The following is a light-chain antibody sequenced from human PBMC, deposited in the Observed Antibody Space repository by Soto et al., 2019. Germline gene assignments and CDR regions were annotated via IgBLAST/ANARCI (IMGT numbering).Light chain of an antibody. V-gene: IGLV1-47*02. J-gene: IGLJ2*01. Sequence: QSVLTQPPSVSAAPGQKVTISCSGSSSNTENNYVPWYQQFPGTAPRLLIYTDYQRPSGVPGRFSGSKSGTSASLAISGLQSEDEADYYCAAWDDSLGGLVFGGGTKVTVL. CDR3: AAWDDSLGGLV. CDR1: SSNTENNY. CDR2: TDY.